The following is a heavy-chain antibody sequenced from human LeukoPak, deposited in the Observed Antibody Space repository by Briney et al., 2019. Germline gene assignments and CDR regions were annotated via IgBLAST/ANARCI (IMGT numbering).Heavy chain of an antibody. Sequence: GGSLRLSCATSGLTVSGIYMSWVRPAPGKGPEWVSVIFAGGSTYYTDSVKGRFSISRDDSWNTVYLQMNSLRAEDTAVYYCARGIGGGGGYYSNSDDWGQGTLVTVSS. CDR2: IFAGGST. CDR1: GLTVSGIY. D-gene: IGHD3-22*01. J-gene: IGHJ4*02. V-gene: IGHV3-53*01. CDR3: ARGIGGGGGYYSNSDD.